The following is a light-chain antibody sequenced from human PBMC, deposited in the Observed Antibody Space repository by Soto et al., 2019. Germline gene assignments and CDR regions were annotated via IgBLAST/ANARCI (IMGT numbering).Light chain of an antibody. CDR3: QQYDSPPPT. CDR2: DAS. J-gene: IGKJ4*01. Sequence: DIQLTQSPLSLSASVGDRVTITCQASPGVGKFLNWFQQKSGEAPKLLIYDASHLESGVPVRFSGSGSGAAFTLTISSLQPEDFATYYCQQYDSPPPTFGGGTKVDMK. V-gene: IGKV1-33*01. CDR1: PGVGKF.